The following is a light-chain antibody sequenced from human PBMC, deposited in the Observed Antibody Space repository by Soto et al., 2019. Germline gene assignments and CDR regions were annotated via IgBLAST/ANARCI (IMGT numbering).Light chain of an antibody. CDR2: DAS. V-gene: IGKV1-5*01. CDR3: QQYNSYRT. J-gene: IGKJ1*01. Sequence: DIQMTQSPSTLSASVGDRVTITCRARQSISIWLAWYHQKPGKAPKLLIYDASILESGVPSRFSGSGSGTEFTLTISSLQPDDSATYYCQQYNSYRTFGQGTKVDI. CDR1: QSISIW.